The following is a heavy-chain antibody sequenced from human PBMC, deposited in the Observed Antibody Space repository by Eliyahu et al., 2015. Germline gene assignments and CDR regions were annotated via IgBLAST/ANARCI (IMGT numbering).Heavy chain of an antibody. D-gene: IGHD4-11*01. J-gene: IGHJ5*02. V-gene: IGHV4-34*02. CDR3: ARIGYGNSKES. CDR1: GGAFSGYF. Sequence: QVQLQQWGAGLLKPSETLSLTCSVSGGAFSGYFWSWIRQPPGKGLEWIGEISXSGSASYKASLQSRVSMSVDTSQKRFSLNLTSVTAADTAVYYCARIGYGNSKESWGQGTLVSVSS. CDR2: ISXSGSA.